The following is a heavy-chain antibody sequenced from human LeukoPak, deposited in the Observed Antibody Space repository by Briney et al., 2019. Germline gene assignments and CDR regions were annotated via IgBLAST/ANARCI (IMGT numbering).Heavy chain of an antibody. CDR3: ARDMDVGFGELVDS. Sequence: SVKVXCKASGGTFTSHAISWVRQARGQGLEGMGRIIPTLGVATYAQKLQGRVTITADRSTSTAYMELSSLRSEDTAVYYCARDMDVGFGELVDSWGQGSLVTVSS. J-gene: IGHJ4*02. D-gene: IGHD3-10*01. CDR1: GGTFTSHA. CDR2: IIPTLGVA. V-gene: IGHV1-69*04.